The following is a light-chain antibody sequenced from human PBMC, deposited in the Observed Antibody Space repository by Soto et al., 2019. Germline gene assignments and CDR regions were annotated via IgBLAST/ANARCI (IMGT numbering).Light chain of an antibody. J-gene: IGKJ5*01. Sequence: EIVWTHSPGPLSLSTGERVICSCSASQSVTSSYIASYQQKSGQAPRLILYGASSRATGIPDRFSGGGSGTDFSLTISRLDPEDFAVYYCQQYSSSPITFGQGTRLEIK. CDR3: QQYSSSPIT. V-gene: IGKV3-20*01. CDR2: GAS. CDR1: QSVTSSY.